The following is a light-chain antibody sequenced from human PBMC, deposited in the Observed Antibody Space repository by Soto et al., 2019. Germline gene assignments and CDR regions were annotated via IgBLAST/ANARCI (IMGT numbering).Light chain of an antibody. CDR3: SSYTSSSKGV. V-gene: IGLV2-14*01. J-gene: IGLJ1*01. CDR1: SSDVGGYNY. Sequence: QSALNQPASVSGSPGQSITISCTGTSSDVGGYNYVSWYQQHPGKAPKLMIYDVSNRPSGVSNRFSGSKSGNTASLTISGLQAEDEADYYCSSYTSSSKGVFGTGTKVTVL. CDR2: DVS.